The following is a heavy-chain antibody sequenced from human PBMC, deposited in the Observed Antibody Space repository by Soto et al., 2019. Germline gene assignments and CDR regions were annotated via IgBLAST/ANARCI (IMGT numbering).Heavy chain of an antibody. CDR3: VKDRDSNSWPSRDV. J-gene: IGHJ6*02. D-gene: IGHD3-22*01. CDR1: GYTXTRNG. CDR2: ISPKSGSI. V-gene: IGHV1-18*01. Sequence: SXKVSFKTSGYTXTRNGIGLVRQAPGQGLEWMGWISPKSGSIKYAQKFQGRVIMTTDTSPSTAYMELRSMRPYDTAVYYCVKDRDSNSWPSRDVWGQGTTGTVSS.